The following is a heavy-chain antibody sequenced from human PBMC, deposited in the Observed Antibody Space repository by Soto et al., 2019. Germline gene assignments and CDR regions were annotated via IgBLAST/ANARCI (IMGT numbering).Heavy chain of an antibody. Sequence: GESLKLSCTASGYNFDTYWIGWVRQMPGKGLEWMGIIYPGDCDTRYSQSFQGHFAMSVDKSINTAYLQWNSLETSDTAMFYCARLLGYSFGHKVFFDYWGQGTPVTVSS. V-gene: IGHV5-51*01. CDR1: GYNFDTYW. CDR2: IYPGDCDT. J-gene: IGHJ4*02. D-gene: IGHD5-18*01. CDR3: ARLLGYSFGHKVFFDY.